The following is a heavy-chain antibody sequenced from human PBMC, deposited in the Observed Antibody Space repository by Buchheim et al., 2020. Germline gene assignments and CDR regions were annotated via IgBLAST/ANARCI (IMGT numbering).Heavy chain of an antibody. CDR2: INSDGSSG. D-gene: IGHD4-17*01. Sequence: EVQLVESGGGLVQPGGSLRLSCAASGFIFSSNWMHWVRQAPGKGLVWVSRINSDGSSGFYADSVKGRFTISRDNAKNTPYLQMNSLRAEDTAVYYCARGGDDYGDYYGLDVWGQGTT. J-gene: IGHJ6*02. CDR1: GFIFSSNW. V-gene: IGHV3-74*01. CDR3: ARGGDDYGDYYGLDV.